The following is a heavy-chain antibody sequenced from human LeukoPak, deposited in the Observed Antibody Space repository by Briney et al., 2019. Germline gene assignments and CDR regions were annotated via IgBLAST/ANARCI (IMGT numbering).Heavy chain of an antibody. CDR1: GFTFSSYW. D-gene: IGHD4-11*01. J-gene: IGHJ4*02. CDR2: IKDDGSVK. Sequence: PGGSLRLSCAASGFTFSSYWMSWVRQAPGKGLEWVANIKDDGSVKFYVDSVRGRFTISRDNAKNSLYLQMNSLRAEDTAVYYCAKGVTVTTWDYWGQGTLVTVSS. V-gene: IGHV3-7*03. CDR3: AKGVTVTTWDY.